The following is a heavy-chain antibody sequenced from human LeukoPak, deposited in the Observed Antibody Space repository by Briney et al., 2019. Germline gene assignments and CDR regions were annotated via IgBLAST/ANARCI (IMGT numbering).Heavy chain of an antibody. V-gene: IGHV3-48*01. CDR1: GFTFSSYS. J-gene: IGHJ4*02. Sequence: GGSLRLSCAASGFTFSSYSMNWVRQAPGKGLEWVSYISSSSSTIYYADSVKGRFTISRDNSKNTLYLQMNSLRAEDTAVYYCAKQRVGIVGATGYWGQGTLVTVSS. CDR3: AKQRVGIVGATGY. CDR2: ISSSSSTI. D-gene: IGHD1-26*01.